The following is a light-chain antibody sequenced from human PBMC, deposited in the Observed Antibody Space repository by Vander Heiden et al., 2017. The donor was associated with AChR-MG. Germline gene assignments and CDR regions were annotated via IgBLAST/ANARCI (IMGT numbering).Light chain of an antibody. CDR2: AAS. CDR1: QSISSY. Sequence: DIQMTQSPSSLSASVGDRVTITCRASQSISSYLNWYQQKPGKAPELLIYAASSLQSGVPSRFSGSGSETDFTLTISSLQPGDFATYYCQQSYSTPGTFGQGTKVEIK. V-gene: IGKV1-39*01. CDR3: QQSYSTPGT. J-gene: IGKJ1*01.